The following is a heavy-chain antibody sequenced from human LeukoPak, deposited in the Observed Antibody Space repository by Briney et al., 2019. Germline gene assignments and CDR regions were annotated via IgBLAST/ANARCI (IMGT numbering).Heavy chain of an antibody. CDR2: IYYSGST. Sequence: SETLSLTCTVSGGSISSYYWSWIRQPPGKGLEWIGYIYYSGSTNYNPSLKSRVTISVDTSKNQFSLKLSSVTAADTAVYYCARGKSGSWGYYFDYWGQGTLVTVSS. D-gene: IGHD1-26*01. V-gene: IGHV4-59*01. CDR3: ARGKSGSWGYYFDY. J-gene: IGHJ4*02. CDR1: GGSISSYY.